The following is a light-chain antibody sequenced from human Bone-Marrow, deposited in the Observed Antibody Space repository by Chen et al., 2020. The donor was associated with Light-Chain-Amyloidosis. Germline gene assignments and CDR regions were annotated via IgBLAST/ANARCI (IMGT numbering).Light chain of an antibody. V-gene: IGLV3-25*03. CDR2: RDT. CDR1: DLPTKY. CDR3: QSADSSGTYEVI. J-gene: IGLJ2*01. Sequence: SYELTHPPSVSLSPGQTARLTCSGDDLPTKYAYWYHQKPGQAPVLGIHRDTERPSGISERFSGSSSGTTATLTISGVQAEDEADYHCQSADSSGTYEVIFGGGTKLTVL.